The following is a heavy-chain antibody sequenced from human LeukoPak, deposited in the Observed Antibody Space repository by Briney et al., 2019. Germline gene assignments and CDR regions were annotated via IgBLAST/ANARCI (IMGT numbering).Heavy chain of an antibody. D-gene: IGHD1-1*01. CDR1: GFTFTSYW. Sequence: GGSLTLSCAASGFTFTSYWMHWVRQAPGKGLVWVSRINSDGSSTIYADSVKGRFTISRDNAKNTLYLQMDSLRAEDTAVYYCARVGTGNWFDPWGQGTLVTVSS. J-gene: IGHJ5*02. CDR3: ARVGTGNWFDP. V-gene: IGHV3-74*01. CDR2: INSDGSST.